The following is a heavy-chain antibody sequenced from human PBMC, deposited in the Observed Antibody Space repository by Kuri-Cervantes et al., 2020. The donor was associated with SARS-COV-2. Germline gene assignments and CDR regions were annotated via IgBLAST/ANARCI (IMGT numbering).Heavy chain of an antibody. CDR3: ARDRHTYDDFWSAYHAFDI. D-gene: IGHD3-3*01. J-gene: IGHJ3*02. CDR2: IIPILGTA. CDR1: GGTFSSYA. Sequence: SVKVSCKASGGTFSSYAISWVRQAPGQGLEWMGRIIPILGTANYAQKFQGRVTITADKSTSTVYMDLRSLRSDDTAVYYCARDRHTYDDFWSAYHAFDIWGQGTMVTVSS. V-gene: IGHV1-69*04.